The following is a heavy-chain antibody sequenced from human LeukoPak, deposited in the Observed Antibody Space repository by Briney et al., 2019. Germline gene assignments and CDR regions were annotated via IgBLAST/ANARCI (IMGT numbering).Heavy chain of an antibody. CDR1: GFTFSSYG. D-gene: IGHD3-3*01. J-gene: IGHJ4*02. Sequence: GGSLRLSCAASGFTFSSYGMHWVRQAPGKGLEWVAVIWYDGSNKYYADSVKGRFTISRDNSKNTLYLQTNSLRAEDTAVYYCAKARDFWSGYLDFDYWGQGTLVTVSS. CDR2: IWYDGSNK. V-gene: IGHV3-33*06. CDR3: AKARDFWSGYLDFDY.